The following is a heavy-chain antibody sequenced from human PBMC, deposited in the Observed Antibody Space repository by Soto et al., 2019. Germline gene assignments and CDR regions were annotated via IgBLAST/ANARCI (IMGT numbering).Heavy chain of an antibody. CDR3: ARDRGPYSNFDY. D-gene: IGHD2-15*01. CDR1: GGTFSSYT. CDR2: IIPILGIA. J-gene: IGHJ4*02. V-gene: IGHV1-69*04. Sequence: SVKVSCKASGGTFSSYTISWVRQAPGQGLEWMGRIIPILGIANYAQKFQGRVTITADKSTSTAYMELRSLRSDDTAVYYCARDRGPYSNFDYWGQGTLVTVSS.